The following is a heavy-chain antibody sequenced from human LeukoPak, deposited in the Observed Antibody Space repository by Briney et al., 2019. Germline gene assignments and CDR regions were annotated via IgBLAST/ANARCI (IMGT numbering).Heavy chain of an antibody. J-gene: IGHJ4*02. D-gene: IGHD3-10*01. Sequence: SETLSLTCTVSGGSISSYYWSWIRQPPGKGLEWIGYIYYSGSTNYNPSLKSRVTISVDTSKNQFSLKLSSVTAADTAVYYCARSRSRGSYYIDYWGQGTLVTVSS. CDR1: GGSISSYY. CDR2: IYYSGST. V-gene: IGHV4-59*08. CDR3: ARSRSRGSYYIDY.